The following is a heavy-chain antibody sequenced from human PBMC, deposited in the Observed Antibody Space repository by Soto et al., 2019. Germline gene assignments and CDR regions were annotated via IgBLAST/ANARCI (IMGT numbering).Heavy chain of an antibody. J-gene: IGHJ6*02. CDR1: GFTFSDHY. CDR2: IRNKVNSYTT. V-gene: IGHV3-72*01. CDR3: ARHIPYHGKDV. Sequence: EVRLVESGGGLVQPGGSLRLSCAASGFTFSDHYMDWARQAPGKGLEWVGRIRNKVNSYTTEYAASVKGRFTISRDDSRNSLYLHMNSLKTEDTAVYYCARHIPYHGKDVWGQGTTVTVSS. D-gene: IGHD2-21*01.